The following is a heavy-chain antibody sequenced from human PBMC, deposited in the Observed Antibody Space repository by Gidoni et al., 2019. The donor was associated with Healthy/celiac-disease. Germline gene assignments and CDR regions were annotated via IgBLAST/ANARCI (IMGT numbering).Heavy chain of an antibody. Sequence: QVQLRESGPGLVKPSQTLSLPCTVSGGAISRGGYYWSWIRQHPGKGLEWIGYIYYSGSTYYNPSLKSRVTISVDTSKNQFSLKLSSVTAADTAVYYCARALSGSSWPQIQNNWFDPWGQGTLVTVSS. CDR1: GGAISRGGYY. J-gene: IGHJ5*02. CDR2: IYYSGST. CDR3: ARALSGSSWPQIQNNWFDP. V-gene: IGHV4-31*03. D-gene: IGHD6-13*01.